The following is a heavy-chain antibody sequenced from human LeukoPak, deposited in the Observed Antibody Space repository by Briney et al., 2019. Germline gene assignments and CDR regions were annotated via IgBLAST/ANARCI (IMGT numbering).Heavy chain of an antibody. CDR3: ARSKDILTGYCFDY. D-gene: IGHD3-9*01. Sequence: SETLSLTCTVSGGSISSYYWSWIRQPPGKGLEWIGYIYYSGSTKYNPSLKSRVTISVDTSKKQFSLKLSSVTAADTAVYYCARSKDILTGYCFDYWGQGTLVTVSS. CDR1: GGSISSYY. CDR2: IYYSGST. V-gene: IGHV4-59*01. J-gene: IGHJ4*02.